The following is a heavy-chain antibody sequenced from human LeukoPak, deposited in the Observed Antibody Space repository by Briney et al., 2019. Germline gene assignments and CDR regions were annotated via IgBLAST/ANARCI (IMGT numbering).Heavy chain of an antibody. Sequence: GGSLRLSCAASGFTLSTYAMHWVRQAPGKGLEWVAVISYDGSNKYYADSVRGRFTISRDNSKNTLYLQINSLTAEDTAIYYCVRYLSGWYYFDWWGQGTLVTVSS. D-gene: IGHD6-19*01. V-gene: IGHV3-30-3*01. CDR1: GFTLSTYA. CDR2: ISYDGSNK. CDR3: VRYLSGWYYFDW. J-gene: IGHJ4*02.